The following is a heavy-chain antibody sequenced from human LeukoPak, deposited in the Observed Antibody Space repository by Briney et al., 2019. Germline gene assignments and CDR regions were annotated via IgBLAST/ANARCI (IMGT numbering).Heavy chain of an antibody. V-gene: IGHV4-38-2*02. J-gene: IGHJ4*02. CDR3: ARVYDYVWGSYRAVFDY. D-gene: IGHD3-16*02. CDR2: IYHSGST. CDR1: GYSISSGYY. Sequence: PSETLSLTCTVSGYSISSGYYWGWIRQPPGKGLEWIGSIYHSGSTYYNPSLKSRVTISVDTSKNQSSLKLSSVTAADTAVYYCARVYDYVWGSYRAVFDYWGQGTLVTVSS.